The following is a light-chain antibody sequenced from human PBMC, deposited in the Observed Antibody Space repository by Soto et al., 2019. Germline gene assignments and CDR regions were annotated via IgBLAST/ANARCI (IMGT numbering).Light chain of an antibody. CDR2: EVF. CDR1: SSDVGSFKH. J-gene: IGLJ3*02. CDR3: CSYAGGRTFVV. Sequence: QSALTQPASVSGSPGQSITISCTDTSSDVGSFKHVSWYQHHPGKAPKLLIYEVFDRPSGVSNRFSGSKSGNTASLTIAGLQPEDEGEYYCCSYAGGRTFVVFGGGTKVTVL. V-gene: IGLV2-23*02.